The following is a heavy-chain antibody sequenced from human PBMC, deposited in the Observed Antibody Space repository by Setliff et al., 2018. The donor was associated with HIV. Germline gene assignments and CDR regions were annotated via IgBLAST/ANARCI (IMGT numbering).Heavy chain of an antibody. CDR2: IYWDDDK. D-gene: IGHD6-13*01. J-gene: IGHJ5*02. CDR1: GFSLRTSKVG. CDR3: AHSGGYSSSWYLNWFDP. V-gene: IGHV2-5*02. Sequence: SGPTLVNPTQTLTLTCTFSGFSLRTSKVGVGWIRQPPGKALEFLALIYWDDDKRYSPSLKSRLTISKDPSKNQVVLTMTNMDPVDTATYYCAHSGGYSSSWYLNWFDPWGQGTLVTVSS.